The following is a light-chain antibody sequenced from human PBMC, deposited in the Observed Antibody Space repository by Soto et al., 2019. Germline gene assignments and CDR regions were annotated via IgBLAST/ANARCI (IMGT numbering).Light chain of an antibody. J-gene: IGKJ1*01. CDR2: QIS. CDR1: QNLVHSDGNTY. Sequence: DIVLTQTPLSSPVTLGQPASISCRSSQNLVHSDGNTYLSWVQQRPGQPPRLLIYQISNRFSGVPDRFTGSGAGTDFTLTISRVEPEDVGIYSCVQFSNFPRTFGQGTTVEIK. V-gene: IGKV2-24*01. CDR3: VQFSNFPRT.